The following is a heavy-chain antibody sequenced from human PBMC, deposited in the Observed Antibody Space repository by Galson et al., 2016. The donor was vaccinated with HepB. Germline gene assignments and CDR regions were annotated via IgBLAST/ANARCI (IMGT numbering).Heavy chain of an antibody. CDR2: ISSDGSKI. J-gene: IGHJ1*01. V-gene: IGHV3-30-3*01. Sequence: SLRLSCAASGFTFYSYAMHWVRQAPGKGLEWLAVISSDGSKINYADSVKGRFTTSRDNSKNTLYLQMNSLRGEDTAVYYCARSQARDVREVGGYFQHWGQGTLVTVAS. D-gene: IGHD3-10*01. CDR3: ARSQARDVREVGGYFQH. CDR1: GFTFYSYA.